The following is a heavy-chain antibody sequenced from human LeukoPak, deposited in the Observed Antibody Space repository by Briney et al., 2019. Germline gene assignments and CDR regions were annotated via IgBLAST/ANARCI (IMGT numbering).Heavy chain of an antibody. Sequence: GASVKVSCKASGYTFTGYYMHWVRQAPGQGLEWMGWINPNSGGTNYAQKFQGRVTMTRDTSISTAYMELSRLRSDDTAVYYCATLGYCSSTSCNDYWGQGTLVTVSS. J-gene: IGHJ4*02. V-gene: IGHV1-2*02. CDR3: ATLGYCSSTSCNDY. CDR2: INPNSGGT. CDR1: GYTFTGYY. D-gene: IGHD2-2*01.